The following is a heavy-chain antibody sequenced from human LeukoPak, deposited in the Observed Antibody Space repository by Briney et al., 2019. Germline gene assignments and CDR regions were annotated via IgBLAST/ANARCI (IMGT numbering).Heavy chain of an antibody. CDR2: ISSSSSYI. J-gene: IGHJ4*02. V-gene: IGHV3-21*01. D-gene: IGHD3-22*01. CDR3: ARDEDSSGYCDY. Sequence: TGGSLRLSCAASGFTFSSYSMDWVRQAPGKGLEWVSSISSSSSYIYYADPVKGRFTISRDNAKNSLYLQMNSLRAEDTAVYYCARDEDSSGYCDYWGQGTLVTVSS. CDR1: GFTFSSYS.